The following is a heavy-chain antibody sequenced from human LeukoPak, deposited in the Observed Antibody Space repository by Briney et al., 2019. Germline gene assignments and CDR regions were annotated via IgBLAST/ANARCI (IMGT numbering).Heavy chain of an antibody. Sequence: GGSLRLSCAASGFTFSSYAMSWVRQAPGKGLEWVSAISGSGGSTYYADSVKGRFTISRDNSKNTLYLQMNSLRAEDTAVYYCTTVDYYDSSGYYPGAFDIWGQGTMVTVSS. J-gene: IGHJ3*02. CDR3: TTVDYYDSSGYYPGAFDI. D-gene: IGHD3-22*01. CDR1: GFTFSSYA. V-gene: IGHV3-23*01. CDR2: ISGSGGST.